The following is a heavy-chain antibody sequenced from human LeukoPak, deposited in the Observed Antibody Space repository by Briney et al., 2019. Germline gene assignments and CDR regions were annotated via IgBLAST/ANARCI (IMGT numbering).Heavy chain of an antibody. CDR2: ISGSGGST. Sequence: GGTLRLSCAASGFTFSSYGMSWVRQAPGKGLEWVSAISGSGGSTYYADSVKGRFTISRDNSKNTLYLQMNSLRAEDTAVYYCARETITTRRYKDYFDYWGQGTLVTVSS. D-gene: IGHD3-22*01. V-gene: IGHV3-23*01. CDR1: GFTFSSYG. J-gene: IGHJ4*02. CDR3: ARETITTRRYKDYFDY.